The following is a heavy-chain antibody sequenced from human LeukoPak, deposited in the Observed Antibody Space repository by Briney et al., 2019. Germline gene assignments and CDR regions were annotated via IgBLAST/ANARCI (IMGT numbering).Heavy chain of an antibody. V-gene: IGHV3-30-3*01. J-gene: IGHJ4*02. CDR2: ISYDGSNK. CDR3: ARDMSDTAMDDY. D-gene: IGHD5-18*01. Sequence: GGSLRLSCAAPGFTFSSYAMHWVRQAPGKGLEWVAVISYDGSNKYYADSVKGRFTISRDNSKNTLYLQMNSLRAEDTAVYYCARDMSDTAMDDYWGQGTLVTVSS. CDR1: GFTFSSYA.